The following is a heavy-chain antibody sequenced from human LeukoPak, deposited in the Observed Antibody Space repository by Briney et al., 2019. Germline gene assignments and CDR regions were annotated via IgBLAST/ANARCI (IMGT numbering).Heavy chain of an antibody. CDR3: AGLGGDYLFDY. J-gene: IGHJ4*02. CDR2: IYYSGST. V-gene: IGHV4-61*05. D-gene: IGHD4-17*01. Sequence: SETLSLTCTVSGGSISSSSYSWSWIRQPPGKGLEWIGYIYYSGSTNYNPSLKSRVTISVDTSKNQFSLKLSSVTAADTAVYYCAGLGGDYLFDYWGQGTLVTVSS. CDR1: GGSISSSSYS.